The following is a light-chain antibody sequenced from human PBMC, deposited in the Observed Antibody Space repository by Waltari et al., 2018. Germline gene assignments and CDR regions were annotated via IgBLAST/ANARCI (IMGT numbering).Light chain of an antibody. J-gene: IGKJ1*01. CDR3: QQSYTSPRT. V-gene: IGKV1-39*01. Sequence: DIQMTKSPSSLPASVGAGITITCRTSQIINNYLNWFQQKPGKAPELLIFDASSVQGGVPSRFSGSGSGTDFTLTISSLQPEDFATYYCQQSYTSPRTFGQGTKV. CDR1: QIINNY. CDR2: DAS.